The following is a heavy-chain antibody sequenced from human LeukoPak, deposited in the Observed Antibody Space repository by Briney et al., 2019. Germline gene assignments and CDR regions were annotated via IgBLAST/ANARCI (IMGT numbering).Heavy chain of an antibody. CDR3: ARHPYSGSYHFDY. J-gene: IGHJ4*02. V-gene: IGHV1-2*02. CDR2: INPNSGGT. CDR1: GYIFTGYY. Sequence: ASVKVSCKASGYIFTGYYMHWVRQAPGQGLEWMGWINPNSGGTNSAQKSQGRVTMTRDTSISTAYMELSRLTSDDTAVYYCARHPYSGSYHFDYWGQGTLVTVSS. D-gene: IGHD1-26*01.